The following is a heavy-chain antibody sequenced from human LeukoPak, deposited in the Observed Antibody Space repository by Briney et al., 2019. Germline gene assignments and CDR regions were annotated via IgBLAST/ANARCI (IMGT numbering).Heavy chain of an antibody. CDR1: GFTFSSYA. Sequence: GGSLRLSCAASGFTFSSYAMSWVRQIPGKGLEWVSLISTSGRTHYADSVKGRFTISRDNSKKTLYLHMDTLRVDDTGIYYCAKDLDSSGWYEGPEDYWGQGTLVTVSS. D-gene: IGHD6-19*01. V-gene: IGHV3-23*01. CDR3: AKDLDSSGWYEGPEDY. CDR2: ISTSGRT. J-gene: IGHJ4*02.